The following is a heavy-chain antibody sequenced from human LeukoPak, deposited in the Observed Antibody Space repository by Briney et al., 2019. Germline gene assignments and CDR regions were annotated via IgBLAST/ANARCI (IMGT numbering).Heavy chain of an antibody. D-gene: IGHD2-15*01. V-gene: IGHV4-61*09. CDR1: GGSISSGSYY. J-gene: IGHJ3*02. CDR2: IYASGIT. Sequence: SETLSLTCTVSGGSISSGSYYWSWIRQPAGKGLGWIGHIYASGITNYNPSLKSRVTMSPDTSNNQFSLKLTSVIAADTAVFCCARLGDLVVVVGAPYGHVFDIWGQGTMVTVSS. CDR3: ARLGDLVVVVGAPYGHVFDI.